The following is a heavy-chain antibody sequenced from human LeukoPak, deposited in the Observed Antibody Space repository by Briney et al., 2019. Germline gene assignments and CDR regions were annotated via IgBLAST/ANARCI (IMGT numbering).Heavy chain of an antibody. V-gene: IGHV4-38-2*02. CDR1: GYSISSGYY. J-gene: IGHJ4*02. D-gene: IGHD3-16*02. CDR3: ARDLPEGMITFGGVIASFDY. CDR2: IYHSGST. Sequence: SETLSLTCTVSGYSISSGYYWGWIRQPPGKGLEWIGSIYHSGSTYYNPSLKSRVTISVDTSKNQFSLKLSSVTAADTAVYYCARDLPEGMITFGGVIASFDYWGQGTLVTVSS.